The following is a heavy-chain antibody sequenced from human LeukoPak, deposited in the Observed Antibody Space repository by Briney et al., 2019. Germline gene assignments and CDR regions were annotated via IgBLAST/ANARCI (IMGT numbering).Heavy chain of an antibody. CDR1: GFTFSCYC. V-gene: IGHV3-7*03. J-gene: IGHJ4*02. Sequence: GGSLRLSCAASGFTFSCYCMNWVRQAPGKGLEWVANIKQDGSAMYYVDSVKGRFTISRDNAKNSLDLQMISLRADDTAVYYCGRGRYCSVGRSYWDYWGQGTLVTVSS. CDR3: GRGRYCSVGRSYWDY. D-gene: IGHD2-15*01. CDR2: IKQDGSAM.